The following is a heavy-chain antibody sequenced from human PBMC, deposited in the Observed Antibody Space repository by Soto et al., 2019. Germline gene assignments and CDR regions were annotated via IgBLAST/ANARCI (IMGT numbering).Heavy chain of an antibody. D-gene: IGHD3-22*01. CDR1: RFTFSRYA. CDR3: AKDGYFDTYYFDH. Sequence: QVQLVESGGGVVQPGRSLRLSCAASRFTFSRYAMHWVRQVPGKGLEWVAVISYDGRQKHYVDSVKGRFTISRDESDNTLYLQMSSLRPEDTAVYYCAKDGYFDTYYFDHWGQGTMVTVSS. J-gene: IGHJ4*02. V-gene: IGHV3-30*04. CDR2: ISYDGRQK.